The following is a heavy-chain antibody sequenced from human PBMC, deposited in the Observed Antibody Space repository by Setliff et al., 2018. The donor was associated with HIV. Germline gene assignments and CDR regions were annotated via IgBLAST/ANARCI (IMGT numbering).Heavy chain of an antibody. D-gene: IGHD1-26*01. Sequence: ASVKVSCKASGYSFLSYDISWVRQATGQGLEWMGWMNPDTGYTGFAKKFQGRVTMTRDTSTNTLYLELSSLRSEDTAMYYCARGTRVGANDAFDVWGQGTMVTVSS. CDR1: GYSFLSYD. V-gene: IGHV1-8*01. J-gene: IGHJ3*01. CDR3: ARGTRVGANDAFDV. CDR2: MNPDTGYT.